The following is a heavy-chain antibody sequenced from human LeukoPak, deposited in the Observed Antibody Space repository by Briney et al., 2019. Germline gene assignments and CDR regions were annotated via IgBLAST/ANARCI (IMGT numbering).Heavy chain of an antibody. CDR3: ASRPSNGVVGPLDY. D-gene: IGHD2-21*01. V-gene: IGHV3-33*03. CDR2: IWYDGTKK. J-gene: IGHJ4*02. CDR1: GLTFGYHG. Sequence: PGGSLRLSCGVSGLTFGYHGMHWVRQAPGEGLEWVAVIWYDGTKKYYADSVKDRFTISRDNSENKVYLQMNSLIDEDTAVYYCASRPSNGVVGPLDYWGRGTLVTVSS.